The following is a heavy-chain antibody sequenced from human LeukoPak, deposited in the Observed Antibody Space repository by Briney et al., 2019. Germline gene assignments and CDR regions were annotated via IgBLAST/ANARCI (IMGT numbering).Heavy chain of an antibody. CDR2: IYTTGST. J-gene: IGHJ4*02. CDR1: GGSINNFY. D-gene: IGHD1-26*01. Sequence: KPSETLSLTCTVSGGSINNFYWSWIRQPPGKGLEWIGFIYTTGSTNYNPSLKSRVTISVDTSRNQFSLKLTSVTAADTAVYYCARWGLSGDYSYLDYWGQGTLVTVSS. CDR3: ARWGLSGDYSYLDY. V-gene: IGHV4-4*09.